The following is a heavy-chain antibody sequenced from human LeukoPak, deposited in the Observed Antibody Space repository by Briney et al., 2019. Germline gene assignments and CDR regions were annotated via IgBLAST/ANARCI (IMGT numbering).Heavy chain of an antibody. CDR1: GFTFSSYG. CDR3: ARVMDSYGLTFDY. CDR2: ISYDGSNK. D-gene: IGHD5-18*01. Sequence: GGSLRLSCAASGFTFSSYGMHWVRQAPGKGLEWVAVISYDGSNKYYADSVKGRFTISRDNSKNTLYLQMNSLRAEDTAVYYCARVMDSYGLTFDYWGQGTLVTVSS. J-gene: IGHJ4*02. V-gene: IGHV3-30*03.